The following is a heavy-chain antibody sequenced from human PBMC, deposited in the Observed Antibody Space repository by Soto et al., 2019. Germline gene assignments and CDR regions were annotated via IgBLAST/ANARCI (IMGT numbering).Heavy chain of an antibody. V-gene: IGHV1-2*02. D-gene: IGHD3-10*01. CDR1: GYTFTDYY. J-gene: IGHJ4*02. CDR2: INPNIGGT. Sequence: ASVKVSCKASGYTFTDYYLLWVRQAPGQGLEWMGWINPNIGGTNYAQKFQGRVTMTRDTSISTAYMELSRLRFDDTVMYYCARESRGGLDYWGPGTLVTVSS. CDR3: ARESRGGLDY.